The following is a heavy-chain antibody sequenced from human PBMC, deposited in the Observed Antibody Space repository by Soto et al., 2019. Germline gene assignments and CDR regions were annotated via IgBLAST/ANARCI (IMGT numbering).Heavy chain of an antibody. V-gene: IGHV3-73*01. Sequence: EVQLVESGGGLVQPGGSLKLSCAASGFTFSDSAMHWVRQASGKGLEWVGRIRSKPNNYATAYAASVKGRCTIPRDDSKNTAYLQMNSLKTEDTAVYYCTRHVADFWGQGTLVTVSS. J-gene: IGHJ4*02. CDR1: GFTFSDSA. CDR3: TRHVADF. CDR2: IRSKPNNYAT.